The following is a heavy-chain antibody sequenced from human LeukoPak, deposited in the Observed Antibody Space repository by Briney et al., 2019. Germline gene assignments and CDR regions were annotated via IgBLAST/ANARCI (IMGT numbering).Heavy chain of an antibody. CDR2: VNYDGTDT. Sequence: PGGSLRLSCAASEFTFTAYWMHWVRQVPGKGLVWVSRVNYDGTDTSYADSVKGRFTISRDNAKNTLYLQMESLRVEDTAVYYCARDSTYYYGSGSYWYFDLWGRGTLVTVSS. V-gene: IGHV3-74*01. CDR3: ARDSTYYYGSGSYWYFDL. D-gene: IGHD3-10*01. J-gene: IGHJ2*01. CDR1: EFTFTAYW.